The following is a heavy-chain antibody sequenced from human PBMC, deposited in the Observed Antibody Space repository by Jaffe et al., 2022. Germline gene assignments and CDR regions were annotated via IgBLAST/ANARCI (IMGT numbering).Heavy chain of an antibody. CDR3: AKSGGRGYSSSWFDY. V-gene: IGHV3-43D*04. CDR1: GFTFDDYA. D-gene: IGHD6-13*01. CDR2: ISWDGGST. J-gene: IGHJ4*02. Sequence: EVQLVESGGVVVQPGGSLRLSCAASGFTFDDYAMHWVRQAPGKGLEWVSLISWDGGSTYYADSVKGRFTISRDNSKNSLYLQMNSLRAEDTALYYCAKSGGRGYSSSWFDYWGQGTLVTVSS.